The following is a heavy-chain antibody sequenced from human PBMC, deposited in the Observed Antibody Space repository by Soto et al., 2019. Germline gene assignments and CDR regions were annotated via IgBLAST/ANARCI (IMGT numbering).Heavy chain of an antibody. Sequence: EVQLVESGGGLVKPGGSLRLSCAASGFTFSNAWMNWVRQAPGKGLEWVGRIKSKTDGGTTDYAAHVKGRFTISRDDSKNTLYLQMNSLKTEDTAVYYCTTAVPDSSGYYWYYYYGMDVWGQGTTVTVSS. V-gene: IGHV3-15*07. CDR2: IKSKTDGGTT. CDR3: TTAVPDSSGYYWYYYYGMDV. J-gene: IGHJ6*02. D-gene: IGHD3-22*01. CDR1: GFTFSNAW.